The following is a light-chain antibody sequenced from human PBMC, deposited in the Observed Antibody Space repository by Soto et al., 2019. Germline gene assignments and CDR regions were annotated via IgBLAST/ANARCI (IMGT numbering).Light chain of an antibody. J-gene: IGKJ4*01. CDR1: QSVSSNS. CDR3: QKYSSSPLT. CDR2: GES. Sequence: EIVLTQSPGTLSLSPGERATLSCRASQSVSSNSLAWYQQRTGQAPRLLIYGESSRASGIPDRFSGSGSGTDFTLTISRLEPEDFAVYYCQKYSSSPLTCGGGTKVDIK. V-gene: IGKV3-20*01.